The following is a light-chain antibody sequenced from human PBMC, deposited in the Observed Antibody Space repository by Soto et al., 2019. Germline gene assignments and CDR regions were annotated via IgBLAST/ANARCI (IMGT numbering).Light chain of an antibody. CDR1: SSDVGGYDH. CDR3: SSYTSSATLL. V-gene: IGLV2-14*01. CDR2: EVN. Sequence: QSALTQPASVSGSPGQSITISCSGTSSDVGGYDHVSWYQHHPGEAPKLMIYEVNNRPSGVSRRFSGSKSGNTASLTISGLQAEDEADYYCSSYTSSATLLFGGGTKVTVL. J-gene: IGLJ2*01.